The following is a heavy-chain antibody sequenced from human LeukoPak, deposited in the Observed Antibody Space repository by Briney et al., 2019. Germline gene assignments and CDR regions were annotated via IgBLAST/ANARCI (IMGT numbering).Heavy chain of an antibody. Sequence: SETLSLTCNVSGGSISSGSYCWSWIRQPAGKGLEWIGHIHISGNTNYNPSLKSRVTISGDTSKNQFSLRLSSVTAADTAVYYCAKYNSVPWIDYWGQGTLVTVSS. CDR1: GGSISSGSYC. V-gene: IGHV4-61*09. CDR3: AKYNSVPWIDY. D-gene: IGHD1-14*01. CDR2: IHISGNT. J-gene: IGHJ4*02.